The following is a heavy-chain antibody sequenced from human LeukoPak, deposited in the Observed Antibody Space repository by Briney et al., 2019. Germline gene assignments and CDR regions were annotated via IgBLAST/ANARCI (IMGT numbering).Heavy chain of an antibody. J-gene: IGHJ4*02. V-gene: IGHV3-23*01. CDR2: FYETLKT. Sequence: GGSLRLFCAASGFTFNLYAMTWVRQAPGKGLEWVSTFYETLKTDYADSVKGRFTISRDTSNNMLYLQMNSLRTEDTAIYYCAKRGAGSGGLHYWGQGTLVTVSS. CDR1: GFTFNLYA. CDR3: AKRGAGSGGLHY. D-gene: IGHD6-19*01.